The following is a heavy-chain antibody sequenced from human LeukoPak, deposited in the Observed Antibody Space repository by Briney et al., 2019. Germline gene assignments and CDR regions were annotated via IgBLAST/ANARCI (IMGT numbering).Heavy chain of an antibody. D-gene: IGHD1-26*01. CDR1: GGSFSGYY. CDR2: INHSGST. Sequence: PSETLSLTCAVYGGSFSGYYWSWIRQPPGKGLEWIGEINHSGSTNYNPSLKSRVTISVDTSKNQFSLKLSSVTVADTAVYYCARRAGGYYDFDYWGQGTLVTVSS. J-gene: IGHJ4*02. CDR3: ARRAGGYYDFDY. V-gene: IGHV4-34*01.